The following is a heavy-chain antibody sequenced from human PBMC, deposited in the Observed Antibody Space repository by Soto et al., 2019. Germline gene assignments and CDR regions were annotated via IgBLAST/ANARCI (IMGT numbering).Heavy chain of an antibody. CDR2: ISSSGSTI. Sequence: LRVSFAASGFTFSSYEMNWVRQAPGKGLEWVSYISSSGSTIYYADSVKGRFTISRDNAKNSLYLQMNSLRAEDTAVYYCARDRQVFGVVNLFDYWGQGTQVTVSS. D-gene: IGHD3-3*01. V-gene: IGHV3-48*03. CDR3: ARDRQVFGVVNLFDY. J-gene: IGHJ4*02. CDR1: GFTFSSYE.